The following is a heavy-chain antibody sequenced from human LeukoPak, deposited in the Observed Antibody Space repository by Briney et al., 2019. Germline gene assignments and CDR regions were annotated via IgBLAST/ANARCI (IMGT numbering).Heavy chain of an antibody. J-gene: IGHJ4*02. CDR2: INRDGSTT. CDR3: ARGYFHGSIDY. D-gene: IGHD5-18*01. V-gene: IGHV3-74*01. Sequence: GGSLRLSCAASGFTLSSSWIHWVRQAPGKGLLGVSRINRDGSTTTYADSVKGRFTISRDNAKNTLYLQMNSLRAEDTAVYYCARGYFHGSIDYWGQGTLVTVSS. CDR1: GFTLSSSW.